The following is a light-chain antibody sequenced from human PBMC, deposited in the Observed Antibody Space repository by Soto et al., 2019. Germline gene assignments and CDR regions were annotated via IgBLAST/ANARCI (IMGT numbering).Light chain of an antibody. Sequence: DIQMTQSPSRMYASGGGTIAIACRASQTFNSWVTWYQQKPGIAPRLLIYAASTLQSGVPSRFSGSGSGTDFTLTISSLQPEDFATYCCQQSYSTRPFGGGTK. CDR3: QQSYSTRP. J-gene: IGKJ4*01. V-gene: IGKV1-39*01. CDR2: AAS. CDR1: QTFNSW.